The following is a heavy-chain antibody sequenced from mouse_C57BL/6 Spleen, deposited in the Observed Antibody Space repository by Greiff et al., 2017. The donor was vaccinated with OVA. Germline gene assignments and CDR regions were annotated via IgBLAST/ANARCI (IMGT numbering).Heavy chain of an antibody. V-gene: IGHV1-82*01. CDR2: IYPGDGDT. J-gene: IGHJ1*03. CDR1: GYAFSSSW. Sequence: QVQLKQSGPELVKPGASVKISCKASGYAFSSSWMNWVKQRPGKGLEWIGRIYPGDGDTNYNGKFKGKATLTADKSSSTAYMQLSSLTSEDSAVYFCARDDGYYGYCDVWGTGTTVTVSS. CDR3: ARDDGYYGYCDV. D-gene: IGHD2-3*01.